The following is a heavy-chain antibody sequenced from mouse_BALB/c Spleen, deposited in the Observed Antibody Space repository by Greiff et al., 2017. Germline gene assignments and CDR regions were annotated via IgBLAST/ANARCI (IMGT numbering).Heavy chain of an antibody. J-gene: IGHJ4*01. CDR3: AGWEGAYYAMDY. V-gene: IGHV1-69*01. D-gene: IGHD1-1*02. Sequence: QVQLQQSGAELVMPGASVKMSCKASGYTFTDYWMHWVKQRPGQGLEWIGAIDTSDSYTSYNQKFKGKATLTVDESSSTAYMQLSSLTSEDSAVYCCAGWEGAYYAMDYWGQGTSVTVSS. CDR2: IDTSDSYT. CDR1: GYTFTDYW.